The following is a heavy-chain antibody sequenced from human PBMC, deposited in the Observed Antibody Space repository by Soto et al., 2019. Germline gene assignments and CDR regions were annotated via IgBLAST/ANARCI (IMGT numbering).Heavy chain of an antibody. CDR1: GGSISEKY. CDR3: VASLAASGLNWLDP. D-gene: IGHD6-13*01. V-gene: IGHV4-4*07. Sequence: NPSETLSLTCIVSGGSISEKYWNWVRQPPGKGLEWIGLIFANGHTDYNPSLKSRVTMSVDASKNQFSLRLTSMTAADTAVYYCVASLAASGLNWLDPWGRGTLVNV. J-gene: IGHJ5*02. CDR2: IFANGHT.